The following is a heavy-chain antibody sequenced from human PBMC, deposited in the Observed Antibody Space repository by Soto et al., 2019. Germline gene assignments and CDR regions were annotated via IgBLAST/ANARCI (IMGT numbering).Heavy chain of an antibody. CDR2: IIPIFGTA. Sequence: QVQLVQSGAEVKKPGSSVKVSCKASGGTFSSYAISWVRQAPGQGLEWMGGIIPIFGTANYAQKFQGRVTITADESTSTAYMELSSLRSEGTAVYYCASSHYYGSGYVPAPPMDVWGQGTTVTVSS. D-gene: IGHD3-10*01. CDR1: GGTFSSYA. CDR3: ASSHYYGSGYVPAPPMDV. V-gene: IGHV1-69*01. J-gene: IGHJ6*02.